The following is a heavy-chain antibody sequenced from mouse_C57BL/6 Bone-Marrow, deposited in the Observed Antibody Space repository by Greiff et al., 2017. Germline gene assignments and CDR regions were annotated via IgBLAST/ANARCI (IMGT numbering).Heavy chain of an antibody. V-gene: IGHV1-55*01. CDR3: ASYYYGSSPYARDY. D-gene: IGHD1-1*01. CDR2: IYPGSGST. J-gene: IGHJ4*01. CDR1: GYTFTSYW. Sequence: QVQLQQPGAELVKPGASVKMSCKASGYTFTSYWITWVKQRPGQGLEWIGDIYPGSGSTNYNEKFKSKATLTVDTSSSTAYMQLSSLTSEDSAVYYCASYYYGSSPYARDYWGQGTSVTVSS.